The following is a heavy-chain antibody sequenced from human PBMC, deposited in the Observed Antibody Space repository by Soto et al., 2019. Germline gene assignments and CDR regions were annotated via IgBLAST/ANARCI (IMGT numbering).Heavy chain of an antibody. CDR1: GESFSGYY. D-gene: IGHD3-9*01. V-gene: IGHV4-34*01. CDR3: ARRRRDILTGSPGTLDY. Sequence: PSETLSLTCAVYGESFSGYYWSWIRQPPGKGLEWIGEINHSGSTNYNPSLKSRVTMSVDTSKNQFSLKLSSVTAADTAMYYCARRRRDILTGSPGTLDYWGQGTLVTVSS. J-gene: IGHJ4*02. CDR2: INHSGST.